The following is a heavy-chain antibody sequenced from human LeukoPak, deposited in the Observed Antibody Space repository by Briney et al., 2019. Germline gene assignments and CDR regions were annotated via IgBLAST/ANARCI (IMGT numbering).Heavy chain of an antibody. CDR2: ISSSGSTL. CDR1: GFTLSIYG. Sequence: GGSLRLSCAASGFTLSIYGMHWVRQAPGRGLEWVSYISSSGSTLYYADSVKGRFSISRDNAKNSLYLQMNSLRAEDTAVYYCVRGLDYNVAWVYWGQGTLVTVSS. D-gene: IGHD3-10*01. V-gene: IGHV3-48*04. J-gene: IGHJ4*02. CDR3: VRGLDYNVAWVY.